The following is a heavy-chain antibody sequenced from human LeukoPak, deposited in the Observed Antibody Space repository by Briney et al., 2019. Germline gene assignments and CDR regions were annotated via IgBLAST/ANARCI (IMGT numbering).Heavy chain of an antibody. Sequence: GESLQISCKGSGYRFTSYWIGWVRPLPGKGLEWMGIIYPGDSDTRYSPSFQGQVTISADKSISTAYLQWSSLKASDTAMYYCARRTGGYSYGADYWGQGTLVTVSS. D-gene: IGHD5-18*01. CDR1: GYRFTSYW. J-gene: IGHJ4*02. V-gene: IGHV5-51*01. CDR2: IYPGDSDT. CDR3: ARRTGGYSYGADY.